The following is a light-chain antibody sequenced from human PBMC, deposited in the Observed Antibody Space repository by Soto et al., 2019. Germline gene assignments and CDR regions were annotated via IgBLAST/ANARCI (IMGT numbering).Light chain of an antibody. J-gene: IGKJ2*01. V-gene: IGKV1-5*01. CDR2: DAS. Sequence: DIQMTQSPSTLSASVGDRITITCRASQSVSRRLAWYQQKPGKAPKLLIYDASSLECGVPSRFSGRGSGTEFTLTISSLQPEDCATYYCHTYNSYSLHTFGQGTKLEIK. CDR3: HTYNSYSLHT. CDR1: QSVSRR.